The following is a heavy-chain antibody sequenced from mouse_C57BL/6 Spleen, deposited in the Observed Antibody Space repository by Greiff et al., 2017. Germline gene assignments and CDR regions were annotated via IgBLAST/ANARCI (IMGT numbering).Heavy chain of an antibody. CDR2: INPGSGGT. Sequence: QVQLQQSGAELVRPGTSVKVSCKASGYAFTNYLIEWVKQRPGQGLEWIGVINPGSGGTNYNEKFKGKATLTADKSSSTAYMQLSSLTSEDSAVYFCARDPMVYWGQGTSVTVSS. V-gene: IGHV1-54*01. J-gene: IGHJ4*01. CDR3: ARDPMVY. CDR1: GYAFTNYL.